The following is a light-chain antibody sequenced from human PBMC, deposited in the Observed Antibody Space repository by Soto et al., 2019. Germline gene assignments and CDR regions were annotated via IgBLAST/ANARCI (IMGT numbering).Light chain of an antibody. J-gene: IGKJ1*01. CDR3: LQYHNLWA. CDR2: GAS. CDR1: QSITNNY. V-gene: IGKV3-20*01. Sequence: EIVLTQSPGTPSLSPGERATLSFSASQSITNNYLAWYQQKPGQAPRLLIYGASNRATGIPDRFSGSGSGTEFTLTISSLQSEDFTVYSCLQYHNLWAFGQGTKVDIK.